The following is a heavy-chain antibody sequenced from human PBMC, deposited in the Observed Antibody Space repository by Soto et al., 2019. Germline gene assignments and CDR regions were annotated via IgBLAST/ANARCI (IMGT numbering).Heavy chain of an antibody. V-gene: IGHV1-3*01. CDR1: GYTFTSYA. J-gene: IGHJ4*02. CDR2: INAGNGNT. D-gene: IGHD3-10*01. Sequence: ASVKVSCKASGYTFTSYAMHWVRQAPGQWLEWMGWINAGNGNTKYSQKFQGRVTITRDTSASTAYMELSSLRSEDTAVYYCARSSMVRGVRYYFDYWGQGTLVTVSS. CDR3: ARSSMVRGVRYYFDY.